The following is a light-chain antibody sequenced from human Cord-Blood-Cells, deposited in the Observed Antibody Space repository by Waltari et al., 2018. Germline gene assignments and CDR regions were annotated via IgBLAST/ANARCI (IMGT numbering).Light chain of an antibody. Sequence: SYVLTQPPSVSAAPGKTARIPRGGTPSVRKSVHWYQQKPGQAPVLVIYYDSDRPSGIPERFSGSNSGNTATLTISRVEAGDEADYYCQVWDSSSDHYVFGTGTKVTVL. J-gene: IGLJ1*01. CDR1: PSVRKS. V-gene: IGLV3-21*04. CDR3: QVWDSSSDHYV. CDR2: YDS.